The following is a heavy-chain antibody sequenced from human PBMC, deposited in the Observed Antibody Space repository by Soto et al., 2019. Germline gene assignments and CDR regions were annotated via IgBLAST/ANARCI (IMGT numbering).Heavy chain of an antibody. J-gene: IGHJ4*02. Sequence: GASVKVSCKASGYTFTSYGISWVRQAPGQGLEWMGWISAYNGNTNYAQKLQGRVTMTTDTSTSTAYMELRSLRSDDTAVYYCASHLRPTNWGGGYFDYWGQGPLVTV. CDR3: ASHLRPTNWGGGYFDY. D-gene: IGHD7-27*01. CDR1: GYTFTSYG. V-gene: IGHV1-18*01. CDR2: ISAYNGNT.